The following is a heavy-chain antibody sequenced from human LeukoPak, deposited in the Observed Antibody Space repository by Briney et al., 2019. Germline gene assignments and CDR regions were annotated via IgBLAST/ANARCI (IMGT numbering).Heavy chain of an antibody. CDR1: GFSLSSSGVG. J-gene: IGHJ4*02. CDR3: ARTPAEKWLVALDY. CDR2: IYWDDDK. V-gene: IGHV2-5*02. Sequence: SGPTLVNPTQTLTLTCTFSGFSLSSSGVGVGWIRQPPGKALEWLALIYWDDDKRYSSSLRSRLTITKDTSKNQVVLTVTNMDPVDTATYYCARTPAEKWLVALDYWGQGTLVTVSS. D-gene: IGHD6-19*01.